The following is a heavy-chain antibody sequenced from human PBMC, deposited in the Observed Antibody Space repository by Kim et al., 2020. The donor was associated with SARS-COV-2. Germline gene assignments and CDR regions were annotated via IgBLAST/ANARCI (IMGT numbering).Heavy chain of an antibody. J-gene: IGHJ3*02. Sequence: ADSVKGRFTISRDNSKNTLYLQMNSLRAEETAVYYCARAGQWLVRDAFDIWGQGTMVTVSS. D-gene: IGHD6-19*01. CDR3: ARAGQWLVRDAFDI. V-gene: IGHV3-33*01.